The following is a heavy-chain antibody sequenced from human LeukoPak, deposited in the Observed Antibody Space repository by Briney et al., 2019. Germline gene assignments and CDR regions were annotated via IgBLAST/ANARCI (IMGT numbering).Heavy chain of an antibody. Sequence: ASVKVSCKTSGYRFSDYYLQWMRQAPGQGLEWMGWIAPNSGGSNYAQNFQGRVTMTRDGSISTIYLELTNLRSDDTAVYYCARDRAGLSWSGAPGPVDFWGQGTLVTVSS. V-gene: IGHV1-2*02. CDR3: ARDRAGLSWSGAPGPVDF. CDR1: GYRFSDYY. D-gene: IGHD3-16*02. CDR2: IAPNSGGS. J-gene: IGHJ4*02.